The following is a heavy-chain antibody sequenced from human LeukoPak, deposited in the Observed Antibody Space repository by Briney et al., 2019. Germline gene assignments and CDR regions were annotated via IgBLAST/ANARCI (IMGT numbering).Heavy chain of an antibody. CDR2: ISGSGGST. Sequence: GGSLRLSCAASGFTFSSYGMSWVRQAPGKGLEWVSAISGSGGSTYYADSVKGRFIISRDNSKNMVYLQMNSLRTEDTAVYYCATNGGYYMDVWGKGTTVTVSS. J-gene: IGHJ6*03. D-gene: IGHD1-1*01. CDR1: GFTFSSYG. V-gene: IGHV3-23*01. CDR3: ATNGGYYMDV.